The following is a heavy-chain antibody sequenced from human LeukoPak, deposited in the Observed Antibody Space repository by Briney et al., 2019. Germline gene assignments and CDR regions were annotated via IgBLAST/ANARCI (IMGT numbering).Heavy chain of an antibody. CDR3: VRNNNNDY. D-gene: IGHD2/OR15-2a*01. J-gene: IGHJ4*02. CDR2: ISYDGSTK. CDR1: GFTFSGYD. Sequence: PGGSLRLSCAAAGFTFSGYDMHWVRQAPGKGLEWVAFISYDGSTKTYADSVKGRFTTSRDISLHLQMNSLRAEDTAVYYCVRNNNNDYWGQGTLVTVSS. V-gene: IGHV3-30*02.